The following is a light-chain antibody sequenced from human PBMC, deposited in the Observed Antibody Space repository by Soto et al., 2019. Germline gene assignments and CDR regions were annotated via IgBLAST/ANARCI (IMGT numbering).Light chain of an antibody. CDR1: SSNIGSNF. Sequence: QSVLTQPPSASGTPGQRVTVSCSGSSSNIGSNFVFWYQQLPGTAPKLLIYRYNQRPSGVPDRFSGSKSGTSASLAISGLRSEDEADYYCAAWDDSLHMIFGGGTKLTVL. CDR3: AAWDDSLHMI. V-gene: IGLV1-47*01. CDR2: RYN. J-gene: IGLJ2*01.